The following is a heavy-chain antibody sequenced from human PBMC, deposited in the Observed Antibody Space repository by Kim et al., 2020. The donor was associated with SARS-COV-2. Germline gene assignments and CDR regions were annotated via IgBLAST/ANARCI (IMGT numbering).Heavy chain of an antibody. J-gene: IGHJ3*02. D-gene: IGHD3-10*01. Sequence: SETLSLTCDVYSASFSSDYWSWIRQPPGKGLEWIGEINHSANTNYNPSLKSRVSTSIDTSKNQFSLKMSTVTAADTAVYYCARVTRFPDAFDIWGQGTMVTVSS. CDR1: SASFSSDY. CDR3: ARVTRFPDAFDI. CDR2: INHSANT. V-gene: IGHV4-34*01.